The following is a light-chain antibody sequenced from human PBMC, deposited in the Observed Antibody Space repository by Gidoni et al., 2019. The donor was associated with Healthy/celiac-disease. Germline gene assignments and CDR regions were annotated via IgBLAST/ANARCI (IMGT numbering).Light chain of an antibody. CDR1: QSISSY. CDR3: QRSYTRGT. CDR2: AAS. Sequence: DIQMTQSPSSLSASVGDRVTITCRASQSISSYLNWYQQKPGKAPKPLIYAASSLKSGVPSRFSGSGSGTDFTLAISSLQPEDFATYYCQRSYTRGTFGGGTKVEIK. J-gene: IGKJ4*01. V-gene: IGKV1-39*01.